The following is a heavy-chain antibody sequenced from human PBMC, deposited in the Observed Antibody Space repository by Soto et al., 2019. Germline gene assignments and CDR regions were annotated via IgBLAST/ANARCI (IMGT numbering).Heavy chain of an antibody. J-gene: IGHJ6*02. CDR1: GFTFSSYG. V-gene: IGHV3-30*03. D-gene: IGHD6-13*01. CDR2: ISYDGSNK. Sequence: GGSLRLSCAASGFTFSSYGMHWVRQAPGKGLEWVAVISYDGSNKYYADSVKGRFTISRDNSKNTLYLQMNSLRAEDTAVYYCAILGPAADPYYYYGMDVWGQGTTVTVSS. CDR3: AILGPAADPYYYYGMDV.